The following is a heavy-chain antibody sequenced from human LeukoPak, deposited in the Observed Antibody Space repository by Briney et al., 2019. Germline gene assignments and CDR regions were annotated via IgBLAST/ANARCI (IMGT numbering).Heavy chain of an antibody. J-gene: IGHJ6*03. CDR2: IYYSGST. D-gene: IGHD2-15*01. CDR1: GGSISSGSYY. CDR3: ARENWCSGGSCYYRLWYYYYMDV. Sequence: SETLSLTCTVSGGSISSGSYYWSWIRQPPGKGLEWIGYIYYSGSTNYNPSLKSRVTISADTSKNQFSLKLSSVTAADTAVYYCARENWCSGGSCYYRLWYYYYMDVWGKGTTVTISS. V-gene: IGHV4-61*01.